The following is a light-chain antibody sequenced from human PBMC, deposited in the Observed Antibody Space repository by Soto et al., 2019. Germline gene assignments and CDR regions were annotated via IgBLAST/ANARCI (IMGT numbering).Light chain of an antibody. CDR2: VGTGGIVG. J-gene: IGLJ3*02. CDR1: SGYSNYK. Sequence: QSVLTQPPSASASRGASVTLTCTLSSGYSNYKVDWYQQRPGKGPRFVMRVGTGGIVGSKGDGIPDRFSVLGSGLNRYLTIKNLQEEDESDYHCGADHGRGSDFVWVFGGGTKLTVL. CDR3: GADHGRGSDFVWV. V-gene: IGLV9-49*01.